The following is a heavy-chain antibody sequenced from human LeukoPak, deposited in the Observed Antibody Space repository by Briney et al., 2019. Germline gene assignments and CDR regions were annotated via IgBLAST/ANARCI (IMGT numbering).Heavy chain of an antibody. CDR1: GYTFTSYY. D-gene: IGHD5-18*01. J-gene: IGHJ4*02. CDR3: ARQLWSDY. V-gene: IGHV1-46*01. CDR2: INPSGGST. Sequence: ASVKVSCKASGYTFTSYYMHWVRQAPVQGLEWVGIINPSGGSTSYAQKFQGRVTMTRDMSTSTVYMELSSPRSEDTAVYYCARQLWSDYWGQGTLVTVSS.